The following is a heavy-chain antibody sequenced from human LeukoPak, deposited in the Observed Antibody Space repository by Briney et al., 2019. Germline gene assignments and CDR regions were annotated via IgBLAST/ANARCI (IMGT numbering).Heavy chain of an antibody. Sequence: GGSLRLSCAASGFTFSSYAMSWVRQAPGKGLEWVSAISGSGGSTYYADSVKGRFTISRDNSKNTLYLQMNSLRAEDTAVYYCATISSARLLSKNWFDPWGQGTLVTVSS. V-gene: IGHV3-23*01. CDR2: ISGSGGST. CDR1: GFTFSSYA. J-gene: IGHJ5*02. CDR3: ATISSARLLSKNWFDP. D-gene: IGHD2-2*01.